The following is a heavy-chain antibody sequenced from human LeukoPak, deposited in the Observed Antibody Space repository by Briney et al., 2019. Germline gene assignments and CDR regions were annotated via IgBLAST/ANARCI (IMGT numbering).Heavy chain of an antibody. Sequence: ASVKVSCKASGYIFTNHGISWVRQAPGQGLEWLGWISVYNGNTKYVERLQDRATMTRNTSTNTAYLELKSLRSDDTAICYCARDTGYYGSGGGSLGHWGQGTLVIVSS. CDR3: ARDTGYYGSGGGSLGH. D-gene: IGHD3-10*01. J-gene: IGHJ4*02. V-gene: IGHV1-18*04. CDR2: ISVYNGNT. CDR1: GYIFTNHG.